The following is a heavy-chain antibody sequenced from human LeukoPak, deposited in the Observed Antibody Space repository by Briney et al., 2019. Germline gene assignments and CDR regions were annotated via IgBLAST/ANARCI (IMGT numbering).Heavy chain of an antibody. Sequence: SETLSLTCTVSGGSISSYYWSWIRQPPGKGLEWIGHMHYSGSTNYNPSLKSRVTISVDTSKNQFSLRLSSVTAADTAVYYCAKDRRSTSWTNWFDPWGQGTLVTVSS. CDR3: AKDRRSTSWTNWFDP. D-gene: IGHD2-2*01. J-gene: IGHJ5*02. CDR1: GGSISSYY. V-gene: IGHV4-59*01. CDR2: MHYSGST.